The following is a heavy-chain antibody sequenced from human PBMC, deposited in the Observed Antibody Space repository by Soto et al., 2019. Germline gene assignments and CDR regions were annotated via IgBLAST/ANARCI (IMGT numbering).Heavy chain of an antibody. CDR3: AREVARYYYDSSGYSY. J-gene: IGHJ4*02. D-gene: IGHD3-22*01. Sequence: ASETLSLTCTVSGGSISSGDYYWSWIRQPPGKGLEWIGYIYYSGSTYYNPSLKSRVTISVDTSKNQFSLKLSSVTAADTAVYYCAREVARYYYDSSGYSYGGQGTLVTV. CDR1: GGSISSGDYY. CDR2: IYYSGST. V-gene: IGHV4-30-4*01.